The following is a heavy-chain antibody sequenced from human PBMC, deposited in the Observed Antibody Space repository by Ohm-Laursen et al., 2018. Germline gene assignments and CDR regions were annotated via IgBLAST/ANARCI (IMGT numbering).Heavy chain of an antibody. CDR1: GGSISSSSYY. Sequence: SDTLSLTCTVSGGSISSSSYYWGWIRQPPGKGLEWIVSIYYSGSTYYNPSLKSRVTISVDTSKNQFSLKLSSVTAADTAVYYCASRGDYDLYYFDYWGQGTLVTVSS. V-gene: IGHV4-39*01. CDR2: IYYSGST. J-gene: IGHJ4*02. CDR3: ASRGDYDLYYFDY. D-gene: IGHD4-17*01.